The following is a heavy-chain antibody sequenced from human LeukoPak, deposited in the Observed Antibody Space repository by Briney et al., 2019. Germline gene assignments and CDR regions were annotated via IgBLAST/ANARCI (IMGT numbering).Heavy chain of an antibody. CDR2: INHSGST. D-gene: IGHD3-22*01. J-gene: IGHJ1*01. Sequence: SGTLSLTCAVSGDSISSNNWWSWVRQPPGKGLEWIGEINHSGSTNYNPSLKSRVTISIDKFKNQFSLKLSSVTAADTAVYYCARPSSGHPEYFQHWGQGTLVTVSS. CDR1: GDSISSNNW. V-gene: IGHV4-4*02. CDR3: ARPSSGHPEYFQH.